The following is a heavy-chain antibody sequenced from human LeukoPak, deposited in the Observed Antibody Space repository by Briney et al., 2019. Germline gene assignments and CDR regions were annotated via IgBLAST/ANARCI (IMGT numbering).Heavy chain of an antibody. V-gene: IGHV1-69*04. CDR2: IIPILGIA. J-gene: IGHJ4*02. Sequence: GASVKVSCKASGGTFSCYAISWVRQAPGQGLEWMGRIIPILGIANYAQKFQGRVTITADKSTSTAYMELSSLRSEDTAVYYCARGNSGYDYSDYWGQGTLVTVSS. CDR3: ARGNSGYDYSDY. CDR1: GGTFSCYA. D-gene: IGHD5-12*01.